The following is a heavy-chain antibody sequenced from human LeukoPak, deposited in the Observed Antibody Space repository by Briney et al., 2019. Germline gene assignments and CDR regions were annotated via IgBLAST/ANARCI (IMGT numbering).Heavy chain of an antibody. V-gene: IGHV1-46*01. CDR2: INPSGGST. CDR3: ARAYGSGSIREPYYYYYYMDV. D-gene: IGHD3-10*01. J-gene: IGHJ6*03. Sequence: GASVKVSCTASGYTFTSYYMHWVRQAPGQGLEWMGIINPSGGSTNYAQKFQGRVTITADESTSTAYMELSSLRSEDTAVYYCARAYGSGSIREPYYYYYYMDVWGKGTTVTISS. CDR1: GYTFTSYY.